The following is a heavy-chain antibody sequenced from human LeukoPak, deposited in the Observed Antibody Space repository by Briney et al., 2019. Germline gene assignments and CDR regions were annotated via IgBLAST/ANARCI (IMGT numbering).Heavy chain of an antibody. CDR2: MNPNSGNT. J-gene: IGHJ4*02. V-gene: IGHV1-8*01. CDR3: ARRIRGAPTDH. Sequence: GASVKVSCKASGYTFTSYDINWVRQATGQGLEWMGWMNPNSGNTGYAQKFQGRVTMTRNTSISTAYMELNNLTSEDTAVYYCARRIRGAPTDHWGQGTLVTVSS. CDR1: GYTFTSYD. D-gene: IGHD3-10*01.